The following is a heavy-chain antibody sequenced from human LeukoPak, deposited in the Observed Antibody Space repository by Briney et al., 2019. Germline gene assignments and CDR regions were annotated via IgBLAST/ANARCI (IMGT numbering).Heavy chain of an antibody. Sequence: PGGSLRLSCAASGFTFSSYAMSWVRQAPGKGLEWVSAISGSGISTNYADSVKGRFTISRDNAKNSLYLQMNSLRAEDTAVYYCARKDVATILQTGFDYWGQGTLVTVSS. CDR1: GFTFSSYA. V-gene: IGHV3-23*01. CDR3: ARKDVATILQTGFDY. CDR2: ISGSGIST. J-gene: IGHJ4*02. D-gene: IGHD5-12*01.